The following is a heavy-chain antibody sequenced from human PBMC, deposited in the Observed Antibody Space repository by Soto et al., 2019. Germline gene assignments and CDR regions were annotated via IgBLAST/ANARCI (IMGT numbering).Heavy chain of an antibody. V-gene: IGHV3-23*01. J-gene: IGHJ4*02. CDR1: GFSLASFA. CDR2: ISGSDGKT. D-gene: IGHD3-3*01. Sequence: VGSLRLSGTTSGFSLASFAMTWVRQAPGKGLEWVATISGSDGKTYYADSVKGRFSISSDTSRNTLYLQMNSLRADDTAIYYCAKWSYLDYWGQGTRVTVSS. CDR3: AKWSYLDY.